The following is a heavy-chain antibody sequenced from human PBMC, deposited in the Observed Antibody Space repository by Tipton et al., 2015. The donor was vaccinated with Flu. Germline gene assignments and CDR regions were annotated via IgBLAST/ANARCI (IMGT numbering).Heavy chain of an antibody. Sequence: QVQLVQSGAEVKKPGASVKVSCKASGHTFTGYYMHWVRQAPGQGLEWMGWINPNSGGTNYAQKFQGRVTMTRDTSISTAYMELSRLRSDDTAVYYCARVRVRPDPYCYGMDVWGQGTTVTVSS. CDR2: INPNSGGT. D-gene: IGHD4/OR15-4a*01. CDR3: ARVRVRPDPYCYGMDV. CDR1: GHTFTGYY. V-gene: IGHV1-2*02. J-gene: IGHJ6*02.